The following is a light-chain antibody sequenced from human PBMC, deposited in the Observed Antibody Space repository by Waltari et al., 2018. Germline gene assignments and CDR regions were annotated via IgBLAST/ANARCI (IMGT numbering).Light chain of an antibody. CDR1: QSISSY. CDR2: AAS. CDR3: QQSYSTPRT. J-gene: IGKJ2*01. V-gene: IGKV1-39*01. Sequence: DIQMTQSPSSLSASVGARVTITCRASQSISSYLNWYQQKPGKAPKLLIYAASSLQSGVPSRFSGSGSGTDFTLTISSLQPEDFATYYCQQSYSTPRTFGHGTKLEIK.